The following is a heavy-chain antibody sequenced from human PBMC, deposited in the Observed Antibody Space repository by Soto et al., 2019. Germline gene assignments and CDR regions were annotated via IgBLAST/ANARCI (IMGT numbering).Heavy chain of an antibody. J-gene: IGHJ4*02. V-gene: IGHV4-4*02. D-gene: IGHD3-3*01. CDR1: GDSFTNTNW. CDR2: IYHSGPT. CDR3: ANRILRRLRFLETH. Sequence: QVQLQESGPGLLKPSETLSLTCTVSGDSFTNTNWWSWVRQSPGQGLEWIGEIYHSGPTNYNPSLSIRLTVSIDKSKNEFSLNLNSVPAADTAVYYCANRILRRLRFLETHWRQGTLVTVSS.